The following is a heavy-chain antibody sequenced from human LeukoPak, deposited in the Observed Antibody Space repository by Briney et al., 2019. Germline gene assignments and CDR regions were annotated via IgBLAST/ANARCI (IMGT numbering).Heavy chain of an antibody. CDR1: GGSISGYY. J-gene: IGHJ5*02. D-gene: IGHD3-10*01. Sequence: SETLSLTCTVSGGSISGYYWSWIRQPPGKGLEWIGYIYYSGSTNYNPSLKSRVTISVDTSKNQFSLKLSSVTAADTAVYYCARDKGITMVRANWFDPWGQGTLVTVSS. CDR3: ARDKGITMVRANWFDP. V-gene: IGHV4-59*12. CDR2: IYYSGST.